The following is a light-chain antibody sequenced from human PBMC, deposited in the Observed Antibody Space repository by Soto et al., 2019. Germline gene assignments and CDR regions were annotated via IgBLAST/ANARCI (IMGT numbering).Light chain of an antibody. CDR1: SSNIGSNS. Sequence: QAVVTQPPSASGTPGQRVTISCSGSSSNIGSNSVYWYQQLPGTAPKLLIYRNNQRPSGVPDRFSGSKSGTSASLAISGLRSEDEADYYCVAWDDSLSGVVFGGGTKLTVL. CDR2: RNN. V-gene: IGLV1-47*01. J-gene: IGLJ2*01. CDR3: VAWDDSLSGVV.